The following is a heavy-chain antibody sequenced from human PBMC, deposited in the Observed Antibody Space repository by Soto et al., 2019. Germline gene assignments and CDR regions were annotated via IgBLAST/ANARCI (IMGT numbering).Heavy chain of an antibody. J-gene: IGHJ4*02. Sequence: ASVKVSCKASGYTFTKYYLHWARQAPGHGLEWVGIIGPSSGDTTNAQSFQGRLILTRDTSTSTVYLALSSLTSDDTAVYYCARVPYDYDRRGYYHPENWGQGT. CDR3: ARVPYDYDRRGYYHPEN. V-gene: IGHV1-46*01. CDR1: GYTFTKYY. CDR2: IGPSSGDT. D-gene: IGHD3-22*01.